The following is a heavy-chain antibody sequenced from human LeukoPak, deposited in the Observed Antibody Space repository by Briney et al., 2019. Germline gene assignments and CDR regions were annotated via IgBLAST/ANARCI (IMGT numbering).Heavy chain of an antibody. J-gene: IGHJ6*03. CDR2: MNPNSGNT. Sequence: ASVKVSCKASGYIFTSYDINWVRQATGQGLEWMGWMNPNSGNTGYAQKFQGRVTITRNTSISTAYMELSSLRSEDTAVYYCARRSTNGVWSHYYYYMDVWGKGTTVTVSS. CDR3: ARRSTNGVWSHYYYYMDV. D-gene: IGHD2-8*01. V-gene: IGHV1-8*03. CDR1: GYIFTSYD.